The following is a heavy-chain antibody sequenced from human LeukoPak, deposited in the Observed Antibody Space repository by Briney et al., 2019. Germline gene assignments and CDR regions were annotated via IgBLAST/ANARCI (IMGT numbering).Heavy chain of an antibody. CDR3: SRENGAFSPFGY. CDR2: ISLTGLT. V-gene: IGHV4-4*02. J-gene: IGHJ4*02. D-gene: IGHD2-8*01. CDR1: GFTFSSYAM. Sequence: GVPRLSCAASGFTFSSYAMNWGRQPPGQGLEWIGEISLTGLTHYNPSLESRVTMSLDKSKNQLSLNLTSVTAADTAVYYCSRENGAFSPFGYWGQGTLVTVLS.